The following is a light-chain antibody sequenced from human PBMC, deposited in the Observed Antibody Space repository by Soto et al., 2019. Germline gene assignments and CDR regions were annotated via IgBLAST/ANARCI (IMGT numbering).Light chain of an antibody. V-gene: IGLV2-14*01. CDR2: EVS. CDR1: SRDVGGYNY. J-gene: IGLJ2*01. Sequence: QSALTQPASVSGSPGQSITISCTGTSRDVGGYNYVSWHQQHPGKAPKVIITEVSNRPSGVSNRFSGSKSGNTASLTISGLQAEDEADYYCSSYISSSTFVVFGGGTKLTGL. CDR3: SSYISSSTFVV.